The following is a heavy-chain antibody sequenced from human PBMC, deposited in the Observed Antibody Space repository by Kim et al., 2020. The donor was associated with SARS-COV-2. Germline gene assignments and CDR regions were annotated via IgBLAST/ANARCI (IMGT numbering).Heavy chain of an antibody. CDR2: ISSSGTTI. V-gene: IGHV3-48*03. D-gene: IGHD3-10*01. Sequence: GGSLRLSCAASGFTFSSYEMNWVRQAPGKGLEWVSYISSSGTTIYYADSVKGRLTISIDNAKKSLYLQMNSLRAEDTAVYYCAREPPRPGSYYSLDYWGQGTLVTVSS. J-gene: IGHJ4*02. CDR3: AREPPRPGSYYSLDY. CDR1: GFTFSSYE.